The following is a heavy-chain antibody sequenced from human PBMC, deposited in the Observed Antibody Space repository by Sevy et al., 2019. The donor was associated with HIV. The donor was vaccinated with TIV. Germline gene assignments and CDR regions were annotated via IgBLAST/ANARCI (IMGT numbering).Heavy chain of an antibody. J-gene: IGHJ5*02. Sequence: SETLSLTCAVYGGSFSGYYWSWIRQPPGKGLEWIGEINHSGSTNYNPSLKSRVTISVDTSKNQFSLKLSSVTAADTAVYYCVSETGGNSGGRVNWFDPWGQGTLVTVSS. CDR2: INHSGST. CDR3: VSETGGNSGGRVNWFDP. V-gene: IGHV4-34*01. CDR1: GGSFSGYY. D-gene: IGHD2-21*02.